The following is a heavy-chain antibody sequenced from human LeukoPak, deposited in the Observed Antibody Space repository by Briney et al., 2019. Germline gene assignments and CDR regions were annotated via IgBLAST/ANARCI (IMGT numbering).Heavy chain of an antibody. V-gene: IGHV4-34*01. Sequence: PSETLSLTCAVYGGSFSGYYWSWIRQPPGKGLEWIGEINHSGSTNYNPSLKSRVTISVDTSKNQFSLKLSSVTAADTAVYYCARHGDGGNSYDYWGQGTLVTVSS. J-gene: IGHJ4*02. CDR2: INHSGST. CDR3: ARHGDGGNSYDY. D-gene: IGHD4-23*01. CDR1: GGSFSGYY.